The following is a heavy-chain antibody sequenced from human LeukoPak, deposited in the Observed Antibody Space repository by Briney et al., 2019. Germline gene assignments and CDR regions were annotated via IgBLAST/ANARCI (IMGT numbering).Heavy chain of an antibody. D-gene: IGHD4-17*01. J-gene: IGHJ3*02. CDR2: ISYDGSNK. Sequence: PGGSLRLSCAASGFTFSSYAMHWVRQAPGKGLEWVAVISYDGSNKYYADSVKGRFTISRDNSKNTLYLQMNSLRAEDTAVYYCAREEGYGDYVGGDAFDIWGQGTMVTVSS. CDR1: GFTFSSYA. V-gene: IGHV3-30-3*01. CDR3: AREEGYGDYVGGDAFDI.